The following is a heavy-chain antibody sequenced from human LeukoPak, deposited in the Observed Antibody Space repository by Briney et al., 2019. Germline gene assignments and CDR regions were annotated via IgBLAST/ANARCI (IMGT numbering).Heavy chain of an antibody. CDR2: MSPNSGNT. CDR1: GYTFTSYD. Sequence: ASVKVSCKASGYTFTSYDINWVRQATGQGLEWMGWMSPNSGNTGYAQRFQGRVTMTRDTSISTAYIELSRLRSDDTAVYYCATLLSNAAFDYWGQGTLVAVSS. CDR3: ATLLSNAAFDY. V-gene: IGHV1-8*02. D-gene: IGHD6-25*01. J-gene: IGHJ4*02.